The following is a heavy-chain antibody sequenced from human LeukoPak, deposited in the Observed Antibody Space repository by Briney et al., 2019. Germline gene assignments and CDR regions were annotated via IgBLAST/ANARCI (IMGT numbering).Heavy chain of an antibody. J-gene: IGHJ4*02. CDR2: IYSGGST. CDR1: GFTVSSNY. Sequence: GGSLRLSCAASGFTVSSNYMSWVRQAPGKGLEWVSVIYSGGSTYYADSVKGRFTISRDNSKNTLYLLMNSLRAEDTAVYYCARDSAGVGYFDYWGQGTLVTVSS. CDR3: ARDSAGVGYFDY. V-gene: IGHV3-53*01.